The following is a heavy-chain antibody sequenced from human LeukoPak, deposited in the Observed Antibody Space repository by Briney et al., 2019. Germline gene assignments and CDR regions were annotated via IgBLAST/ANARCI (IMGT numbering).Heavy chain of an antibody. Sequence: GGSLRLSCAASGFTFSSYSMNWVRQAPGKGLEWVSSISGNSIYIYYADSVKGRFTISRDNAKNSLYLQMSSLRVADTAVYYCARVTPLYYYYYYMDVWGKGTTVTVSS. CDR2: ISGNSIYI. CDR1: GFTFSSYS. V-gene: IGHV3-21*01. J-gene: IGHJ6*03. CDR3: ARVTPLYYYYYYMDV.